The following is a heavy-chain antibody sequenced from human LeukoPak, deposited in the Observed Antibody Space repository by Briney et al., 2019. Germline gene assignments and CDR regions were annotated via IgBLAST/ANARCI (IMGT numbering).Heavy chain of an antibody. CDR1: GGSISSGGYS. CDR2: IYHSGST. V-gene: IGHV4-30-2*01. CDR3: ARDRPGTVERDDAFDI. J-gene: IGHJ3*02. D-gene: IGHD6-13*01. Sequence: PSQTLSLTCAVSGGSISSGGYSWSWIRQPPGKGLEWIGYIYHSGSTNYNPSLKSRVTISVDTSKNQFSLKLSSVTAADTAVYYCARDRPGTVERDDAFDIWGQGTMVTVSS.